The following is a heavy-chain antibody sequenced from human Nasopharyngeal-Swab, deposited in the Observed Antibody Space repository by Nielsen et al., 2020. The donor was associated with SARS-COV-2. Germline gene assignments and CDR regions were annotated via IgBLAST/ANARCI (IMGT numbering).Heavy chain of an antibody. V-gene: IGHV3-23*01. J-gene: IGHJ4*02. CDR3: ARGCDTDCFRVDS. Sequence: GESLKISCVAFGFSLNRYAMIWVRQAPGEGLEWVSGISASGRATYYADSVEGRLTISRDNSRNTLSLQMNNLRAEDTATYYCARGCDTDCFRVDSWGQGTLVTVSS. D-gene: IGHD2-21*02. CDR2: ISASGRAT. CDR1: GFSLNRYA.